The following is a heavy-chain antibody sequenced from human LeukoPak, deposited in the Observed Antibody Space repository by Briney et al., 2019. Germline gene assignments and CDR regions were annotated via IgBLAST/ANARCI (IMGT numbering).Heavy chain of an antibody. CDR3: AKYSSSWYVAAFDY. CDR1: GFTFSSYA. J-gene: IGHJ4*02. Sequence: GASLRLSCAASGFTFSSYAMSWVRQAPGKGLEWVSATSGSGGSTYYADSVKGRFTISRDNSKNTLYLQMNSLRAEDTAVYYCAKYSSSWYVAAFDYWGQGTLVTVSS. V-gene: IGHV3-23*01. CDR2: TSGSGGST. D-gene: IGHD6-13*01.